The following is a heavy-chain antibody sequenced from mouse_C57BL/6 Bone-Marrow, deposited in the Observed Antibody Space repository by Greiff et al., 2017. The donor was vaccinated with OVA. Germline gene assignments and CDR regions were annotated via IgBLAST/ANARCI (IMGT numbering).Heavy chain of an antibody. V-gene: IGHV1-59*01. CDR2: IDPSDSYT. Sequence: VQLQQPGAELVRPGTSVKLSCKASGYTFTSYWMHWVKQRPGQGLEWIGVIDPSDSYTNYNQKFKGKATLTVDTSSSTAYMQLSSLTSEDSAVYYCARDGGYYWYFDVWGTGTTVTVSS. D-gene: IGHD1-1*02. J-gene: IGHJ1*03. CDR3: ARDGGYYWYFDV. CDR1: GYTFTSYW.